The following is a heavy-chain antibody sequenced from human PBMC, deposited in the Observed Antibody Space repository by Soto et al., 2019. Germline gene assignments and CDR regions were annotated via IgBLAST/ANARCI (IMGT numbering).Heavy chain of an antibody. V-gene: IGHV5-10-1*01. J-gene: IGHJ6*02. Sequence: LGESLKISCKGSGYSLTSYWISWVRQMPGKGLEWMGRIDPSDSYTNYSPSFQGHVTISADKSISTAYLQWSSLKASDTAMYYCARHLDCSSTSCYDYYGMDVWGQGTTVTVSS. CDR3: ARHLDCSSTSCYDYYGMDV. CDR1: GYSLTSYW. CDR2: IDPSDSYT. D-gene: IGHD2-2*01.